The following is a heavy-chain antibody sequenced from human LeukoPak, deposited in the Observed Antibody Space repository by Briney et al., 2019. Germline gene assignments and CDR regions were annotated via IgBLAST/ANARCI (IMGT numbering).Heavy chain of an antibody. D-gene: IGHD6-19*01. Sequence: GRSLRLSCAASGFTFSSYAMSWVSQAPRKGLEWVSAISGSGGSTYYADSVEGRFTICRDNSKNTPYLQMDSLRAEDTVVYYCAKDSIAVAGEWGQGTLVTVSS. V-gene: IGHV3-23*01. CDR1: GFTFSSYA. CDR3: AKDSIAVAGE. CDR2: ISGSGGST. J-gene: IGHJ1*01.